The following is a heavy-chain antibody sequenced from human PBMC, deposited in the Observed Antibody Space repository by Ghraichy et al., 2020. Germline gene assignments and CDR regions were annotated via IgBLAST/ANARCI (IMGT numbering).Heavy chain of an antibody. Sequence: GGSLRLSCAASGFTFSNAWMSWVRQAPGKGLEWVGRIKSKTDDGTTDYAAPVKGRFTISRDDSENTLYLQMNSLKTEDTAVYYCTTGTPTFGGVIVFDYWGQGTLVTVSS. CDR3: TTGTPTFGGVIVFDY. CDR2: IKSKTDDGTT. CDR1: GFTFSNAW. V-gene: IGHV3-15*01. J-gene: IGHJ4*02. D-gene: IGHD3-16*02.